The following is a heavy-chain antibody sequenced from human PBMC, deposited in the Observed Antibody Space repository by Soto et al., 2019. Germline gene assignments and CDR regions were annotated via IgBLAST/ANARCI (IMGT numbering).Heavy chain of an antibody. D-gene: IGHD1-26*01. J-gene: IGHJ3*02. CDR3: AREGRSGSYYAFDI. Sequence: GGSLRLSCAASGFTVSSNYMSWVRQAPGKGLEWVSVIYSGGSTYYADSVKGRFTISRHNSKNTLYLQMNSLRAEDTAVYYCAREGRSGSYYAFDIWGQGTMVTVSS. V-gene: IGHV3-53*04. CDR1: GFTVSSNY. CDR2: IYSGGST.